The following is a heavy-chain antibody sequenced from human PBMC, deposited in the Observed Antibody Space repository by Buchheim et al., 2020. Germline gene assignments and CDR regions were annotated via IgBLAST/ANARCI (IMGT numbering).Heavy chain of an antibody. Sequence: VQLLESGGGVVQPGRSLRLSCAASGFTFSSYAMHWVRQAPGKGLEWVAVISYDGSNKYYADSVKGRFTISRDNSKNTLYLQMNSLRAEDTAVYYCARVPRNYGPTLGTYYYYGMDVWGQGTT. CDR1: GFTFSSYA. CDR3: ARVPRNYGPTLGTYYYYGMDV. CDR2: ISYDGSNK. D-gene: IGHD4-17*01. J-gene: IGHJ6*02. V-gene: IGHV3-30-3*01.